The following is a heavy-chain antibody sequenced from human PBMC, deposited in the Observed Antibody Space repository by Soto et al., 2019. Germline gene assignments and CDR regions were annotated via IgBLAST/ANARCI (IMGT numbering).Heavy chain of an antibody. CDR3: ARSQEGVVGSH. CDR2: VKDGGHT. Sequence: QVQLQQWGAGLLKPSETLSLNCAVTGGSLSGYYWSWIRQPPGKGLEWIGEVKDGGHTNYSPSLRGRVTISSGSANNLFPLQLNTLDRAEQGVDYCARSQEGVVGSHWDPGSLVPGSS. J-gene: IGHJ1*01. D-gene: IGHD1-26*01. V-gene: IGHV4-34*01. CDR1: GGSLSGYY.